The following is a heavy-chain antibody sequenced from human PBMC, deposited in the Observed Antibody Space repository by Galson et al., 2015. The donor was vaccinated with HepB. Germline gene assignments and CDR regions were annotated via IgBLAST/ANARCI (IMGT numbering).Heavy chain of an antibody. CDR3: AKDGVDILTGYSNMDV. V-gene: IGHV3-30*18. J-gene: IGHJ6*02. D-gene: IGHD3-9*01. Sequence: SLRLSCAASGFTFSSYGMHWVRQAPGKGLEWVAVISYDGSNKYYADSVKGRFTISRDNSKNTLYLQMNSLRAEDTAVYYCAKDGVDILTGYSNMDVWGQGTTVTVSS. CDR1: GFTFSSYG. CDR2: ISYDGSNK.